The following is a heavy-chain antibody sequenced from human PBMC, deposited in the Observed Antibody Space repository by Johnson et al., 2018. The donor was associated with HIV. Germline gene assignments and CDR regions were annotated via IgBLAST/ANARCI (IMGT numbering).Heavy chain of an antibody. CDR1: GFTFSSYG. J-gene: IGHJ3*02. Sequence: QVQLVESGGGVVQPGRSLRLSCAASGFTFSSYGMHWVRQAPGKGLEWVAVISYDGSNKYYADSVKGRFTISRDNSKNTLYLQMNSLRAEDTAVYYCAKEPYSSSWYGAFDIWGQGTLVSVSS. D-gene: IGHD6-13*01. V-gene: IGHV3-30*18. CDR2: ISYDGSNK. CDR3: AKEPYSSSWYGAFDI.